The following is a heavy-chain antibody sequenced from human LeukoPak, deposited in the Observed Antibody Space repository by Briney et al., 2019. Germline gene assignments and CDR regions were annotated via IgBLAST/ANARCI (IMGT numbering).Heavy chain of an antibody. V-gene: IGHV3-33*01. CDR1: GFTFSNYD. CDR3: ARDYSRNSFDY. D-gene: IGHD6-13*01. J-gene: IGHJ4*02. CDR2: IWYDGINN. Sequence: GRSLRLSCAASGFTFSNYDMHWVRQAPGKGLEGVAVIWYDGINNYYADSVKGRFSISRDNSKNALYLQMNSLSAEDTAVYFCARDYSRNSFDYWGQGTLVTVSS.